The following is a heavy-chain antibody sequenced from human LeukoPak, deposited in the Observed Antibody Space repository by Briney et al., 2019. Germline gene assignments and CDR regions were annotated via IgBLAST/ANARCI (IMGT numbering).Heavy chain of an antibody. Sequence: SETLSLTCTVSGGSISSYYWSWIRQPPGKGLEWIGYIYYSGSTNYNPSLKSRVTISVDTSKNQFSLKLSSVTAADTAVYYCARGGYSSRIHWFDPWGQGTLVTVSS. D-gene: IGHD6-13*01. CDR3: ARGGYSSRIHWFDP. J-gene: IGHJ5*02. CDR2: IYYSGST. V-gene: IGHV4-59*12. CDR1: GGSISSYY.